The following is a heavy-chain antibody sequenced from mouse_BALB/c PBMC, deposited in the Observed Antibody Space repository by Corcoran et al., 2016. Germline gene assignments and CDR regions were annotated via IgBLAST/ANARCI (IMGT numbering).Heavy chain of an antibody. CDR3: ARDYDYNFDY. D-gene: IGHD2-4*01. V-gene: IGHV1-26*01. CDR2: INPNNGGT. Sequence: EVQLQQSGPELVKPGASVKMSCKASGYTFTDYYMKWVTQSNGKSLEWIGDINPNNGGTSYNQKFKGKATLTVDKSSSTDYMQLNILTSEDSAVYYCARDYDYNFDYWGQGTTLTVSS. CDR1: GYTFTDYY. J-gene: IGHJ2*01.